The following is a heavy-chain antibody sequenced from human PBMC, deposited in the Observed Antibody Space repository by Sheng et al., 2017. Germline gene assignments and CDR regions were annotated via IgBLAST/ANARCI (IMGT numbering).Heavy chain of an antibody. D-gene: IGHD6-19*01. CDR1: GFTFSSYG. CDR2: ISYDGSNK. J-gene: IGHJ4*02. CDR3: AKDGYSSGWYYFDY. V-gene: IGHV3-30*18. Sequence: QVQLVESGGGVVQPGRSLRLSCAASGFTFSSYGMHWVRQAPGKGLEWVAVISYDGSNKYYADSVKGRFTISRDNSKNTLYLQMNSLRAEDTAVYYCAKDGYSSGWYYFDYWGQG.